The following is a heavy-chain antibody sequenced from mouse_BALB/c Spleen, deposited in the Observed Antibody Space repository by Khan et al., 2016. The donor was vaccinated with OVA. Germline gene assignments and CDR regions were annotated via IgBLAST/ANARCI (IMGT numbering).Heavy chain of an antibody. CDR1: GYTFTSYW. J-gene: IGHJ2*01. CDR2: TNPTNGRT. V-gene: IGHV1S81*02. Sequence: QVQLQQSGAELVKAGASVKMSCKASGYTFTSYWMHWVKQRLGKGLEWFAETNPTNGRTYYNEKFKSKATLTVDKSSRTAYRLLSCPTFEDCAVYYGARIKKIVATYFDYWGQGTTLTVSS. D-gene: IGHD1-1*01. CDR3: ARIKKIVATYFDY.